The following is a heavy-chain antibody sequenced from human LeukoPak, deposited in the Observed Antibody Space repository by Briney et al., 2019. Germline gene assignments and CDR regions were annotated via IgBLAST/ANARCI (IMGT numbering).Heavy chain of an antibody. CDR2: IYPGDSDT. J-gene: IGHJ3*01. CDR1: GYRFTNYW. V-gene: IGHV5-51*01. CDR3: ARQDAGSFDV. Sequence: GESLKISCKGSGYRFTNYWIAWVRQMPGKGLEWMGIIYPGDSDTRYSPSFQGQVTISADKSISTAYLQWSSLRASDTAIYFCARQDAGSFDVWGQGTKVTVSP.